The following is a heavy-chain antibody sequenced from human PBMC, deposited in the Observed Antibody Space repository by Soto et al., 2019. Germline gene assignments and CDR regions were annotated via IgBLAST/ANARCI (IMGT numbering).Heavy chain of an antibody. Sequence: QVQLQESGPGLVKPSETLSLTCTASGVSISSYYWSWIRQPPGKGLEWIGYIYYSGSTNYNTSHKSRVSISVDTSKNQFSLKLSAVTAADTAVYYCARVSYGDYVGAFDIWGQGTMVTVSS. V-gene: IGHV4-59*01. CDR2: IYYSGST. J-gene: IGHJ3*02. CDR1: GVSISSYY. CDR3: ARVSYGDYVGAFDI. D-gene: IGHD4-17*01.